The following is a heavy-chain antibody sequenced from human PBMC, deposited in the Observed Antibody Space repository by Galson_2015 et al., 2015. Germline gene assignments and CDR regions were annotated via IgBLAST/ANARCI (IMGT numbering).Heavy chain of an antibody. V-gene: IGHV3-7*01. CDR3: ARGRLSPGY. J-gene: IGHJ4*02. CDR1: GFTFTSYW. CDR2: RKQDGSDK. Sequence: SLRLSCAASGFTFTSYWMTWVRHAPGKGLEWVAKRKQDGSDKYYVDSVRGRFTISRDNAKNSLYLQMNSLRAEDTAVYYCARGRLSPGYWGQGTLVTVSS. D-gene: IGHD2-8*01.